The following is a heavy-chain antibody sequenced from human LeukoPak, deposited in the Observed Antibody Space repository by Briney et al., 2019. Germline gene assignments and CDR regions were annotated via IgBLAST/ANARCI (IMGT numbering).Heavy chain of an antibody. Sequence: GGSLRLSCAASGFTFSSYAMTWVRQAPGKGLEWVSSISSSGGSTYYADSVRGRFTISRDNSKNTLYLQMNSLRAEDTAMYYCARRAGDYSHPYDYWGQGTLVTVSS. V-gene: IGHV3-23*01. CDR1: GFTFSSYA. CDR2: ISSSGGST. J-gene: IGHJ4*02. D-gene: IGHD3-22*01. CDR3: ARRAGDYSHPYDY.